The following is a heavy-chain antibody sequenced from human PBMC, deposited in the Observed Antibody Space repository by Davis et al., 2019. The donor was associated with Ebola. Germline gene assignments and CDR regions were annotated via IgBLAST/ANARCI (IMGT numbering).Heavy chain of an antibody. CDR2: INPSSGST. Sequence: AASVKVSCKASGYTFTSYYMHWVRQAPGQGLEWMGIINPSSGSTSYAQKFQGRVTMTTDTSTSTAYMELRSLRSDDTAVYYCAREVWETTMVYFDYWGQGSLVTVSS. J-gene: IGHJ4*02. D-gene: IGHD5-18*01. CDR1: GYTFTSYY. V-gene: IGHV1-46*01. CDR3: AREVWETTMVYFDY.